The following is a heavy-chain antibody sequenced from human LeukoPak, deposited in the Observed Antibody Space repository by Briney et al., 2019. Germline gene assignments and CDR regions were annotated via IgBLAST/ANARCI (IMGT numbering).Heavy chain of an antibody. CDR1: GGSVTSFY. Sequence: SETLSLTCTVSGGSVTSFYWSWIRQPPGKGLEWIGYIYNSENTKYNSSLESRVTMSVDTSKNQLFLKLSSVTAAGTAVYYCARFHSGPSGWYVLWYFDLWGRGTLVTVSS. J-gene: IGHJ2*01. D-gene: IGHD6-19*01. V-gene: IGHV4-4*09. CDR2: IYNSENT. CDR3: ARFHSGPSGWYVLWYFDL.